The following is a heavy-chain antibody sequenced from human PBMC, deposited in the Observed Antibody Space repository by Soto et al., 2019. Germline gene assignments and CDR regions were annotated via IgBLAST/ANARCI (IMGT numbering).Heavy chain of an antibody. CDR1: GFTFSNFG. V-gene: IGHV3-33*01. J-gene: IGHJ3*02. CDR2: IWYDESNK. D-gene: IGHD5-18*01. CDR3: VRDLDTTMAEDFDI. Sequence: QVQLVESGGGVVQPGKSLRLSCAASGFTFSNFGMHWVRQAPGKGLEWVAIIWYDESNKYYADSVKGRFTISRDISKNTLYLQMNSLNAEDTAVYYCVRDLDTTMAEDFDIWGQGTMVTVSS.